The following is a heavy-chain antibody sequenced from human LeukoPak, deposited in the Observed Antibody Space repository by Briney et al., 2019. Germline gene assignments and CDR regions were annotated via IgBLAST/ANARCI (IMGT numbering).Heavy chain of an antibody. Sequence: SETLSLTCTVSGGSISSYYWSWIRQPAGKGLEWIGRIYTSGSTNYNPSLKSRVTMSVDTSKNQFSLKLSSVTAADTAVYYCARDKSRTYGSADAFDIWGQGTMVTVSS. CDR2: IYTSGST. V-gene: IGHV4-4*07. D-gene: IGHD3-10*01. CDR3: ARDKSRTYGSADAFDI. CDR1: GGSISSYY. J-gene: IGHJ3*02.